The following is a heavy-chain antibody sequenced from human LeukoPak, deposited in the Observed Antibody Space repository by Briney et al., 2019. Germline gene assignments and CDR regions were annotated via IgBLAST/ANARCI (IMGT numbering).Heavy chain of an antibody. CDR1: GYTFTGYY. CDR3: ARDSSASWYTPRDAFNI. D-gene: IGHD2-2*02. CDR2: INPNSGGT. J-gene: IGHJ3*02. Sequence: GASVKVSCKASGYTFTGYYIHWVRQAPGQGLEWMGWINPNSGGTNYVQKFQGRVTMTRDTSISTAYMELSRLRSDDTAVYYCARDSSASWYTPRDAFNIWGQGTIVTVSS. V-gene: IGHV1-2*02.